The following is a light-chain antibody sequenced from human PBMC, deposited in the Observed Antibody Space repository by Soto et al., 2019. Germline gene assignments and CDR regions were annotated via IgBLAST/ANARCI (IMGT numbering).Light chain of an antibody. CDR1: QSISSW. CDR3: QQYKSYART. Sequence: DIQMTQSPSTLSASVGDRVTITCRASQSISSWFAWYQQRPGKAPKLLIYDASSLESGVPSRFSGSGSGTEITLTISSLQPDDFATYYCQQYKSYARTFGQGTKVEIK. CDR2: DAS. V-gene: IGKV1-5*01. J-gene: IGKJ1*01.